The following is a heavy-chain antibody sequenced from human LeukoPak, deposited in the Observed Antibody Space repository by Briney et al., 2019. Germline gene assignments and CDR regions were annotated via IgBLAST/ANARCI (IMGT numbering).Heavy chain of an antibody. D-gene: IGHD3/OR15-3a*01. CDR2: IWYDGSNK. Sequence: PGGSLRLSCAASGFTFSSYGMHWVRQAPGKGLEWVAVIWYDGSNKYYADSVKGRFTISRDNSKNTLYLQMNSLRAEDTAVYYCARLIWTKFLDLKKTWLHNDYWGQGTLVTVSS. V-gene: IGHV3-33*01. J-gene: IGHJ4*02. CDR1: GFTFSSYG. CDR3: ARLIWTKFLDLKKTWLHNDY.